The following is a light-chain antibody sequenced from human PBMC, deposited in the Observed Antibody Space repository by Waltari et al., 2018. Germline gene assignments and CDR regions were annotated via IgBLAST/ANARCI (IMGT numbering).Light chain of an antibody. V-gene: IGLV2-14*01. Sequence: QSALTQPASVSGSPGQSITISCTGTSSDVGGYNYVSWFQQHPGKAPKVMIYGVSNRHSGVTNRFSGSKSGNTASLTISGLQAEDEADYYCSSYTSSSTFVFGTGTKVTVL. J-gene: IGLJ1*01. CDR3: SSYTSSSTFV. CDR1: SSDVGGYNY. CDR2: GVS.